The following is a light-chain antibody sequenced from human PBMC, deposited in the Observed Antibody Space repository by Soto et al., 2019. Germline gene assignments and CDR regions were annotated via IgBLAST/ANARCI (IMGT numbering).Light chain of an antibody. CDR3: QQYGSSPRFT. CDR2: GES. Sequence: IVLTQSPGTLSLSPGERATLSCRASQSVSSSYLAWYQQKPGQAPRLLIYGESSRATGIPDRFSGSGSGTDFTLTISRLEPEECAVYYCQQYGSSPRFTFGPGTKVDIK. CDR1: QSVSSSY. J-gene: IGKJ3*01. V-gene: IGKV3-20*01.